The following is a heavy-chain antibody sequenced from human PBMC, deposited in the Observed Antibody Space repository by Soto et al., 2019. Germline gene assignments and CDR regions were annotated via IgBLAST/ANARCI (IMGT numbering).Heavy chain of an antibody. CDR2: IHGSGAIT. Sequence: EVQVLQSGGGLVQPGESLRLSCAASGLTFSRFAMSWVRQAPGKGLEWVATIHGSGAITNYADSVRGRFTISRDNSKDTMYLQLNTLRVEDTAVYYCAKDKGPGSYTNWCFDVWGRGTLVTVSS. CDR3: AKDKGPGSYTNWCFDV. D-gene: IGHD3-10*01. J-gene: IGHJ2*01. V-gene: IGHV3-23*01. CDR1: GLTFSRFA.